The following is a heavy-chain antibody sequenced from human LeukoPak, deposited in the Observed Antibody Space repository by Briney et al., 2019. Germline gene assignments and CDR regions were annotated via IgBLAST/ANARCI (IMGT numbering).Heavy chain of an antibody. V-gene: IGHV1-2*02. Sequence: GASVKVSCKASGYTFSGYYMHWVRQAPGQGLEWMGWINPSSGGTNYAQKFQGRVTMTRDTSISTAYMELSRLRSDDTAVYYCARALDLWFVFNSWGQGTLVTASS. J-gene: IGHJ4*02. CDR1: GYTFSGYY. D-gene: IGHD3-10*01. CDR2: INPSSGGT. CDR3: ARALDLWFVFNS.